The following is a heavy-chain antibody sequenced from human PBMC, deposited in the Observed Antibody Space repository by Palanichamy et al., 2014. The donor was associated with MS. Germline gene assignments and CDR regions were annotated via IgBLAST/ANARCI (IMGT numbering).Heavy chain of an antibody. Sequence: VESGGGLVQPGGSLRLSCTASGFAFSNYWMHWVRQTPGKGLVWVSRIDSGGSSTDYADSVKGRFTVSRDNAKNAVFLQMNGLRAEDTAVYYCVRDYYGYDYWGQGTLVTVSS. J-gene: IGHJ4*02. CDR1: GFAFSNYW. V-gene: IGHV3-74*01. CDR3: VRDYYGYDY. D-gene: IGHD3-16*01. CDR2: IDSGGSST.